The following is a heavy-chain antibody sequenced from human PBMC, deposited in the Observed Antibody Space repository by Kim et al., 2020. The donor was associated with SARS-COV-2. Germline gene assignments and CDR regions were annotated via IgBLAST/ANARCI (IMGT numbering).Heavy chain of an antibody. CDR2: IYYSGST. D-gene: IGHD5-12*01. V-gene: IGHV4-59*13. CDR3: AREQESGYEDAFDI. Sequence: SETLSLTCTVSGGSISSYYWSWIRQPPGKGLEWIGYIYYSGSTNYNPSLKSRVTISVDTSKNQFSLKLSSVTAADTAVYYCAREQESGYEDAFDIWGQGTMVTVSS. J-gene: IGHJ3*02. CDR1: GGSISSYY.